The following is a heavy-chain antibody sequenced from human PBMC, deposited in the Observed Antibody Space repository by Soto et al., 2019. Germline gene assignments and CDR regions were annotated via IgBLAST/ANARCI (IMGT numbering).Heavy chain of an antibody. Sequence: EVQLVESGGGLVKPGGSLRLSRAASGFTFSSYSMNWVRQAPGKGLEWVSSISSSSSYIYYADSVKGRFTISRDNAKNSLYLQMNSLRAEDTAVYYCARGGYDFWSGYYYFDYWGQGTLVTVSS. J-gene: IGHJ4*02. D-gene: IGHD3-3*01. V-gene: IGHV3-21*01. CDR1: GFTFSSYS. CDR3: ARGGYDFWSGYYYFDY. CDR2: ISSSSSYI.